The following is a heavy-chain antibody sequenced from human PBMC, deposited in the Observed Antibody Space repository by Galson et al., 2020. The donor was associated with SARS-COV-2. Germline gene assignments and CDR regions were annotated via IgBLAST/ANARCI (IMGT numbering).Heavy chain of an antibody. V-gene: IGHV4-59*01. CDR2: IYYSGST. CDR3: ARGDVEMATKTRYYYYYYYMDV. J-gene: IGHJ6*03. Sequence: SETLSLTCTVSGGSISSYYWSWIRQPPGKGLEWIGYIYYSGSTNYNPSLKSRVTISVDTSKNQFSLKLSSVTAADTAVYYCARGDVEMATKTRYYYYYYYMDVWGKGTTVTVSS. CDR1: GGSISSYY. D-gene: IGHD5-12*01.